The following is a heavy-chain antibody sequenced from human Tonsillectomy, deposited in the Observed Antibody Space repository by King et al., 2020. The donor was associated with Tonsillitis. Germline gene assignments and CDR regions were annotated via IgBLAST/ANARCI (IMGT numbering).Heavy chain of an antibody. CDR2: IRSKTYGGKT. Sequence: VELVESGGGLVEPGRSLRLSCTGSGFTFGDYAINWVRQAPGKGLEWVGFIRSKTYGGKTENAASVKVRFTIARADTKSVAYLQMIRLKTEGTAVYYCTRRRRDWGQGTRVTVSS. J-gene: IGHJ4*02. V-gene: IGHV3-49*04. CDR3: TRRRRD. CDR1: GFTFGDYA.